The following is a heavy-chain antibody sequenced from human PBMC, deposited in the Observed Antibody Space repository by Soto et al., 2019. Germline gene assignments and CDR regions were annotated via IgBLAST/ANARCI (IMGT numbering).Heavy chain of an antibody. CDR2: INHSGST. CDR1: GGSCSGYY. D-gene: IGHD3-10*01. J-gene: IGHJ4*02. Sequence: SETLSLTCAVYGGSCSGYYWSWIRQPPGKGLEWIGEINHSGSTNYNPSLKSRVTISVDTSKNQFSLKLSRLRSDDTAVYYCARDSTMVRGVIDLDYWGQGTLVTVSS. V-gene: IGHV4-34*01. CDR3: ARDSTMVRGVIDLDY.